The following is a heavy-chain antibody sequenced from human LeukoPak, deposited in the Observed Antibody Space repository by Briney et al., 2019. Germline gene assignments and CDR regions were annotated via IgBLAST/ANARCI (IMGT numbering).Heavy chain of an antibody. CDR1: GYTSSTYD. J-gene: IGHJ4*02. CDR2: MNPNSGNT. CDR3: ARAIRNQLLSDH. D-gene: IGHD2-2*01. Sequence: ASVKVSCKASGYTSSTYDVIWVRQATGQGLEWMGWMNPNSGNTDYALKFRGRVTMTGDTSISTAYMELSSLISEDTAVYYCARAIRNQLLSDHWGPGTLVTVSS. V-gene: IGHV1-8*01.